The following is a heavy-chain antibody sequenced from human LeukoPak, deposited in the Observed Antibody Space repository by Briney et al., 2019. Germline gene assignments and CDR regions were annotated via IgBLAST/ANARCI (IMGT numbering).Heavy chain of an antibody. CDR2: IYHSGST. J-gene: IGHJ3*02. Sequence: SETLSLTCTVSGYSISSGYYWGWIRQPPGKGLEWIGSIYHSGSTYYNPSLKSRVTISVDTSKNQFSLKLSSVTAADTAVYYCASIYYYDSSGYYLDAFDIWGQGTMVTVSS. D-gene: IGHD3-22*01. CDR1: GYSISSGYY. CDR3: ASIYYYDSSGYYLDAFDI. V-gene: IGHV4-38-2*02.